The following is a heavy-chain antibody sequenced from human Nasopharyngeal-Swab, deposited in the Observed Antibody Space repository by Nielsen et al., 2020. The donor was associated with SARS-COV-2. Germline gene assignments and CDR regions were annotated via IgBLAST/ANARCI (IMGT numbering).Heavy chain of an antibody. CDR3: AKDKKARGDSSSWTTDY. V-gene: IGHV3-30*18. Sequence: WIRQPPGKGLEWVAVISYDGSNKYYADSVKGRFTISRDNSKNTLYLQMNSLRAEDTAVYYCAKDKKARGDSSSWTTDYWGQGNLVTVSS. D-gene: IGHD6-13*01. J-gene: IGHJ4*02. CDR2: ISYDGSNK.